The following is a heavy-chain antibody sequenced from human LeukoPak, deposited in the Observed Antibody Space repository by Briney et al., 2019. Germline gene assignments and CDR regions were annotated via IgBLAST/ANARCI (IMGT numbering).Heavy chain of an antibody. V-gene: IGHV1-18*01. CDR3: AREPLRFLEAPYYYMDV. CDR1: GYTFTSYG. CDR2: ISAYNGNT. D-gene: IGHD3-3*01. Sequence: GASVTVSCKASGYTFTSYGISWVRQAPGQGLEWMGWISAYNGNTNYAQKLQGRVTMTTDTSTSTAYMELRSLRSDDTAVYYCAREPLRFLEAPYYYMDVWGKGTTVTVSS. J-gene: IGHJ6*03.